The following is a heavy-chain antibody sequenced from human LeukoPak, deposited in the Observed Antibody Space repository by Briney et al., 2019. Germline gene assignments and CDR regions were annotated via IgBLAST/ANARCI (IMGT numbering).Heavy chain of an antibody. J-gene: IGHJ6*02. Sequence: ASVKVSCKASGYTFTSYAMHWVRQAPGQRLEWMGWINAGNGNTKYSQKFQGRVTITRDTSASTAYMELSSLGSEDTAVYYCAREMEPGSYYNHRYYYYGMDVWGQGTTVTVSS. V-gene: IGHV1-3*01. CDR3: AREMEPGSYYNHRYYYYGMDV. D-gene: IGHD3-10*01. CDR2: INAGNGNT. CDR1: GYTFTSYA.